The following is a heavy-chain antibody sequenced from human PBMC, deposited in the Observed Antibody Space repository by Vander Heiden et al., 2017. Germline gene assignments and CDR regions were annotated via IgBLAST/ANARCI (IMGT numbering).Heavy chain of an antibody. CDR3: AKDDAVGGGFLDC. D-gene: IGHD6-19*01. CDR2: ISGNDGST. CDR1: GFTFSDYA. V-gene: IGHV3-23*01. J-gene: IGHJ4*02. Sequence: EVHLLESGGGLIQPGGSLRLSCAASGFTFSDYAMSWVRQSPGKGLEWVSRISGNDGSTYYADSVRGRFTISRDNSKNTLYLQMNSLRVDDTALYYCAKDDAVGGGFLDCWGQGTLVTVSS.